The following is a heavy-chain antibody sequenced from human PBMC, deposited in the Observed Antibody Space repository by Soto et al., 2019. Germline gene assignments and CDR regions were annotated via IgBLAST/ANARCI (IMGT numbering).Heavy chain of an antibody. CDR2: IRSKANSYAT. J-gene: IGHJ6*02. D-gene: IGHD2-2*02. CDR1: GFTFSGSA. V-gene: IGHV3-73*01. Sequence: GGSLRLSCAASGFTFSGSAMHWVRQASGKGLEWVGRIRSKANSYATAYAASVKDRFTISRDDSKNTAYLQMNSLKTEDTAVYYCTSLDVVGPAAIAYYYYGMDVWGQGTTVTVSS. CDR3: TSLDVVGPAAIAYYYYGMDV.